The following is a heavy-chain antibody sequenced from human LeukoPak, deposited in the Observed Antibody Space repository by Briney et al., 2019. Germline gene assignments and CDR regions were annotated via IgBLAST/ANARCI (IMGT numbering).Heavy chain of an antibody. CDR2: IYYSGST. J-gene: IGHJ6*02. D-gene: IGHD3-10*01. CDR1: GGSISSYY. V-gene: IGHV4-59*08. Sequence: SETLSLTCTVSGGSISSYYWSWIRQPPGKGLEWIGYIYYSGSTNYNPSLKSRVTISVDTSKNQFSLKLSSVTAADTAVYYCAREVREGYYYYGMDVWGQGTTVTVSS. CDR3: AREVREGYYYYGMDV.